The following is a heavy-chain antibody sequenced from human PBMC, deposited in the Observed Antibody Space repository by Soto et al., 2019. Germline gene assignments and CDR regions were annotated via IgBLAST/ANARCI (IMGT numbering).Heavy chain of an antibody. V-gene: IGHV4-30-2*01. CDR3: ARPPTAYYDSSGPRSAFDI. J-gene: IGHJ3*02. Sequence: SETLSLTCAVSGGSISSGGYSWSWIRQPPGKGLEWIGYIYHSGSTYYNPSLTSRVTISVDTSKNQFSLKLSSVTAADTAVYYCARPPTAYYDSSGPRSAFDIWGQGTMVTVSS. CDR2: IYHSGST. D-gene: IGHD3-22*01. CDR1: GGSISSGGYS.